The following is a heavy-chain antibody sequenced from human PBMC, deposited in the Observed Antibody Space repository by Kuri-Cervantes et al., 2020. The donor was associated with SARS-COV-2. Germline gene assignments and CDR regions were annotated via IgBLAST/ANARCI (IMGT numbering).Heavy chain of an antibody. V-gene: IGHV3-7*01. CDR2: IKQDGSEK. CDR3: ARPPYYDILTGYYNDAFDI. CDR1: GCTFSSYW. Sequence: ESLKISCAASGCTFSSYWMSWVRQAPGKGLELVANIKQDGSEKSYVDSVKGRFTISRDNAKNSLYLQMNSLRDEDTAVYYYARPPYYDILTGYYNDAFDIWGQGTMVAVSS. J-gene: IGHJ3*02. D-gene: IGHD3-9*01.